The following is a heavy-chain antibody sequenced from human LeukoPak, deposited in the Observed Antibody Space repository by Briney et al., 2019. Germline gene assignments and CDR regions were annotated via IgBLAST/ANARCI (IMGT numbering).Heavy chain of an antibody. V-gene: IGHV1-58*01. D-gene: IGHD3-22*01. Sequence: GASVKVSCKASGFTFTSSAVQWVRQARGQRLEWIGWIVVGSGNTNYAQKFQERVTITRDMSTSTAYMELSSLRSEDTAVYYCAAASVVVVHDAFDIWGQGTMVTVSS. CDR3: AAASVVVVHDAFDI. CDR2: IVVGSGNT. J-gene: IGHJ3*02. CDR1: GFTFTSSA.